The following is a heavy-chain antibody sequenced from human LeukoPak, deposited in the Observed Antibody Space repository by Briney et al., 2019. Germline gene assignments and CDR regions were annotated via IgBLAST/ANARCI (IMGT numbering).Heavy chain of an antibody. CDR1: GGSLSSYY. V-gene: IGHV4-59*01. Sequence: SETLSLTCTVSGGSLSSYYWSWIRPPPGKGLEWIGYIYYSGSTNYNPSLKGRVTIPVDTSKNQFSLKLSSVTAADTAVYYCVGIIMVRGVITLDYCGQGTLVTVSS. D-gene: IGHD3-10*01. CDR2: IYYSGST. CDR3: VGIIMVRGVITLDY. J-gene: IGHJ4*02.